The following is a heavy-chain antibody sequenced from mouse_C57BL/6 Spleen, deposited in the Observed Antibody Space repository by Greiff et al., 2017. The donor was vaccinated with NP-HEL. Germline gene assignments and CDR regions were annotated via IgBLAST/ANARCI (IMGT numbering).Heavy chain of an antibody. J-gene: IGHJ2*01. CDR1: GYAFSSSW. CDR3: AKEGNYYGSSYPDY. Sequence: QVQLQQSGPELVKPGASVKISCKASGYAFSSSWMNWVKQRPGKGLEWIGRIYPGDGDTNYNGKFKGKATLTADKSSSTAYMQLSSLTSEDSAVYFCAKEGNYYGSSYPDYWGQGTTLTVSS. D-gene: IGHD1-1*01. CDR2: IYPGDGDT. V-gene: IGHV1-82*01.